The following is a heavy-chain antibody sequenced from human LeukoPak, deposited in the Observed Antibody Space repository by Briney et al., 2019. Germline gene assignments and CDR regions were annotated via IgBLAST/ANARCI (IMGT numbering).Heavy chain of an antibody. CDR1: EFTLDNIA. Sequence: PGGSLRLSCADPEFTLDNIAMNSVRQAPRKGLEWLSYISSSGSMIYYADSVKGRFTISRDNADNSLYLQMSSLRAEDTGVYYCARGITVIRGVLLDFWGQGTLVTVAS. V-gene: IGHV3-48*01. CDR3: ARGITVIRGVLLDF. CDR2: ISSSGSMI. J-gene: IGHJ4*02. D-gene: IGHD3-10*01.